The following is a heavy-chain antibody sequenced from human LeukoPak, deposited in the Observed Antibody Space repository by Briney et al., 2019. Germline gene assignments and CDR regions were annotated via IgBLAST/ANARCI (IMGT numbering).Heavy chain of an antibody. Sequence: ASVKVSCKASGYTFTSYGISWVRQAPGQGLEWTGWISAYNGNTNYAQKLQGRVTMTTDTSTSTAYMELRSLRSDDTAVYYCARLWFGELFWHAFDIWGQGTMVTVSS. D-gene: IGHD3-10*01. CDR2: ISAYNGNT. CDR1: GYTFTSYG. CDR3: ARLWFGELFWHAFDI. V-gene: IGHV1-18*04. J-gene: IGHJ3*02.